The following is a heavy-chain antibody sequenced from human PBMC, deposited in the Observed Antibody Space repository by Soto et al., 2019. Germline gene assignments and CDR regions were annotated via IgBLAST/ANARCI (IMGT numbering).Heavy chain of an antibody. CDR2: IIPIFGTA. V-gene: IGHV1-69*13. CDR1: GGTFSSYA. D-gene: IGHD3-3*01. J-gene: IGHJ6*02. Sequence: SVKVSCKASGGTFSSYAISWVRQAPGQGLEWMGGIIPIFGTANYAQKYQGRVTITADESTSTAYMELSSLRSEDTAVYYCARANDFWSGYSDYYYGMDVWGQGTTVTVSS. CDR3: ARANDFWSGYSDYYYGMDV.